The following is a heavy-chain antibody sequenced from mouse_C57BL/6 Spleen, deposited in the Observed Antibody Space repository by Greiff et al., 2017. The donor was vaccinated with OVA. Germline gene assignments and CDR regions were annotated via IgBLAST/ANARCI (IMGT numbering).Heavy chain of an antibody. CDR3: ARRGYYFDY. V-gene: IGHV1-59*01. Sequence: QVQLQQPGAELVRPGTSVKLSCKASGYTFTSYWMHWVKQRPGQGLEWIGVIDPSDSYTNYNQKFKGKATLTVDTSSSTAYMQLSSLTSEDSAVYYCARRGYYFDYWGKGTTLTVSS. CDR2: IDPSDSYT. J-gene: IGHJ2*01. CDR1: GYTFTSYW.